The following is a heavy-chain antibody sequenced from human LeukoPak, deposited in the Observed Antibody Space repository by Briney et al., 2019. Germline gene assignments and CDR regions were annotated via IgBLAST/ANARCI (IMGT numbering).Heavy chain of an antibody. CDR2: ISSSSSYI. D-gene: IGHD3-10*01. CDR3: ARDVEGGSGP. CDR1: GLTFSSYG. Sequence: PGGSLRLSCAASGLTFSSYGMNWVRQAPGKGLEWVSSISSSSSYIYYADSVKGRFTISRDNAKNSLYLQMNSLRAEDTAVYYCARDVEGGSGPWGQGTLVTVSS. J-gene: IGHJ5*02. V-gene: IGHV3-21*01.